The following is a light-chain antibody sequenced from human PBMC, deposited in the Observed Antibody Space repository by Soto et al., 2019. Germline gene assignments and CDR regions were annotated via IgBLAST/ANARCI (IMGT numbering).Light chain of an antibody. CDR3: QQYHNWPPIT. Sequence: EIVMTQSPVTLSVSPGERVTLSCRASQSVSSNLAWYQQKPGQAPSLLIYDASTRATGIPARFSGSGSGADYTLTINSLQSEDFAVYYCQQYHNWPPITFGQGTRLEIK. CDR1: QSVSSN. J-gene: IGKJ5*01. V-gene: IGKV3D-15*01. CDR2: DAS.